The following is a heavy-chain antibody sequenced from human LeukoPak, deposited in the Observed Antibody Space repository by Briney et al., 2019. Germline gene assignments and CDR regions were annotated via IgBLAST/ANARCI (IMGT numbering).Heavy chain of an antibody. J-gene: IGHJ6*02. V-gene: IGHV3-48*04. CDR1: GLTLSNYG. CDR3: ARDKRYGMDV. CDR2: ISSSGSTI. Sequence: PGGSLRLSCAVSGLTLSNYGMSWVRQAPGKGLEWVSYISSSGSTIYYADSVKGRFTISRDNAKNSLYLQMNSLRAEDTAVYYCARDKRYGMDVWGQGTTVTVSS.